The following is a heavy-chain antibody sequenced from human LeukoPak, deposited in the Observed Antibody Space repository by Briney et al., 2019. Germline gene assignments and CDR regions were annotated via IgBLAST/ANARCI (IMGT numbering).Heavy chain of an antibody. CDR2: IIPIFGTA. D-gene: IGHD2-2*02. V-gene: IGHV1-69*05. CDR3: ARSDYCSSTSCYNPFDY. CDR1: GGTFSSYA. J-gene: IGHJ4*02. Sequence: ASVKDSCKASGGTFSSYAISWVRQAPGQGLEWMGGIIPIFGTANYAQKFQGRVTITTDESTSTAYMELSSLRSEDTAVYYCARSDYCSSTSCYNPFDYWGQGTLVTVSS.